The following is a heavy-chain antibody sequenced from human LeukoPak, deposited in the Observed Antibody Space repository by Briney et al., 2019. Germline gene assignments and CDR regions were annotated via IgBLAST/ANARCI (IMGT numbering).Heavy chain of an antibody. Sequence: PGGSLRLSCATFGFTFTSYIMNWVRQAPGKGVEWVSSISGSSSYIYYGDSVKGRFTISRDNAKNSVYLQMNSPRVEDTAVYYCVRESISGKFDYWGQGTLVTVSS. CDR2: ISGSSSYI. J-gene: IGHJ4*02. CDR1: GFTFTSYI. CDR3: VRESISGKFDY. D-gene: IGHD6-25*01. V-gene: IGHV3-21*01.